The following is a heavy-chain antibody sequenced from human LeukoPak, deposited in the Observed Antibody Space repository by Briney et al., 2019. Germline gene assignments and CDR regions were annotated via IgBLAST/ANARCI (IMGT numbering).Heavy chain of an antibody. CDR2: IRYDGSNK. CDR1: GFTFSSYG. CDR3: AKDLTSITIFGVADY. D-gene: IGHD3-3*01. J-gene: IGHJ4*02. Sequence: GGSLRLSCAASGFTFSSYGMHWVRQAPGKGLEWVAFIRYDGSNKYYADSVKGRFTISRDNSKNTLYLQMNSLRAEDTAVYYCAKDLTSITIFGVADYWGQGTLVTVSS. V-gene: IGHV3-30*02.